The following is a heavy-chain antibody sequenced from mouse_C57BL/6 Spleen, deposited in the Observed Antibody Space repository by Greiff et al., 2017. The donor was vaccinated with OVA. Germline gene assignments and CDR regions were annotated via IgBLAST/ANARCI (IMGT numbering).Heavy chain of an antibody. CDR3: ARPGHRDYFDY. J-gene: IGHJ2*01. V-gene: IGHV5-6*01. CDR1: GFTFSSYG. CDR2: ISSGGSYT. Sequence: EVMLVESGGDLVKPGGSLKLSCAASGFTFSSYGMSWVRQTPDKRLEWVATISSGGSYTYYPDSVKGRFTISRDNAKNTLYLQMSSLKSEDTAMYYCARPGHRDYFDYWGQGTTLTVSS. D-gene: IGHD6-1*01.